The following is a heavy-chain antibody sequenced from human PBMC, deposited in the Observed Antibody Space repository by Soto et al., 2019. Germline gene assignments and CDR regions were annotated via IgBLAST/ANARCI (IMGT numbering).Heavy chain of an antibody. J-gene: IGHJ6*01. CDR3: ARQEGAAFYYDGMDV. Sequence: GGSLRLSCAASGFTFSSYWMHWVRQAPGKGLVWVSRINSDGSITSYADSVKGRFTISRDNAKNTLYLHMNSLRAEDTAVYYCARQEGAAFYYDGMDVWGQGTTVTVSS. CDR2: INSDGSIT. V-gene: IGHV3-74*01. CDR1: GFTFSSYW.